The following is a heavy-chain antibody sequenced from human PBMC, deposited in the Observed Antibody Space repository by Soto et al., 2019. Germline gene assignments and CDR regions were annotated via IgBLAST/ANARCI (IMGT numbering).Heavy chain of an antibody. J-gene: IGHJ6*04. CDR2: FDPEDGET. Sequence: ASVKVSCKVSGYTLTELSMHWVRQAPGKGLEWMGGFDPEDGETIYAQKFQGRVTMTEDTSTDTAYMELSSLRSEDTAVYYCATHFFYYGAGSYPYTYPGMDVWGKGTTVPVSP. CDR3: ATHFFYYGAGSYPYTYPGMDV. V-gene: IGHV1-24*01. CDR1: GYTLTELS. D-gene: IGHD3-10*01.